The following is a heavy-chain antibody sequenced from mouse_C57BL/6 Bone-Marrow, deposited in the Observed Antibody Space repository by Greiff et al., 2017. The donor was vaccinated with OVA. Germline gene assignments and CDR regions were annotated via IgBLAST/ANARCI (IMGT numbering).Heavy chain of an antibody. CDR3: ARERYYGSILYYAMGY. V-gene: IGHV1-9*01. J-gene: IGHJ4*01. D-gene: IGHD1-1*01. CDR1: GYTFTGYW. CDR2: ILPGSGST. Sequence: VKLVESGAELMKPGASVKLSCKATGYTFTGYWIEWVKQRPGHGLEWIGEILPGSGSTNYNEKFKGKATFTADTSSNTAYMQLSSLTTEDSAIYYCARERYYGSILYYAMGYWGQGTSVTVSS.